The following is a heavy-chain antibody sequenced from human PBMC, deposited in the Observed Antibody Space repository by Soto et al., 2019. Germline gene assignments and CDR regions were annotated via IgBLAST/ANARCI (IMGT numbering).Heavy chain of an antibody. J-gene: IGHJ4*02. D-gene: IGHD1-26*01. CDR2: ISYDGSNK. CDR1: GFTFNDAW. V-gene: IGHV3-30*03. Sequence: PGGSLRLSCAASGFTFNDAWMSWVLQAPGKGLEWVAVISYDGSNKYYADSVKGRFTISRDNAKNSLYLQMNSLRAEDTAVYYCARVVISGSYLDYWGQGTLVTVSS. CDR3: ARVVISGSYLDY.